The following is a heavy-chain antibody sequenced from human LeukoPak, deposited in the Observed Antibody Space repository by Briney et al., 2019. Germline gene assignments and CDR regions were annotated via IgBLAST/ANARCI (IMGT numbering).Heavy chain of an antibody. CDR2: IFYSGST. J-gene: IGHJ5*02. Sequence: SETLSLTCTVSGGSISSSSYYWGWIRQPPGKVLEWIGSIFYSGSTYYNPSLKSRVTISVDKSKNQLSLKLSSVTAADPAVYYCARHRFGLGITKWLDPWGQGTLVTVSS. CDR3: ARHRFGLGITKWLDP. CDR1: GGSISSSSYY. V-gene: IGHV4-39*01. D-gene: IGHD3/OR15-3a*01.